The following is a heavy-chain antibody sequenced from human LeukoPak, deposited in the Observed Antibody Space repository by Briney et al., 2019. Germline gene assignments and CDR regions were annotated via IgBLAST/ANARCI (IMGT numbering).Heavy chain of an antibody. CDR1: GFTFSSYW. CDR3: VTATVTRD. V-gene: IGHV3-74*01. Sequence: GGSLRLSCAASGFTFSSYWMHWVRQAPVKGLVWVSRINSDGSSTSYADSVKGRFTISRDNAKNTLYLQMNSLRAEDTAVYYCVTATVTRDWGQGTLVTVSS. D-gene: IGHD4-17*01. J-gene: IGHJ4*02. CDR2: INSDGSST.